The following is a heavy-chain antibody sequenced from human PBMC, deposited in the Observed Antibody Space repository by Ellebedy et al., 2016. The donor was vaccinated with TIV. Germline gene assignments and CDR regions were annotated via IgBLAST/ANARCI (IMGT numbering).Heavy chain of an antibody. CDR3: ARDHHDYGVDAFDV. D-gene: IGHD4-17*01. CDR1: GDTISSGGYY. V-gene: IGHV4-31*03. Sequence: SETLSLTCSVSGDTISSGGYYWGWVRQHPGRGLEWLGHVYYNGRTDYNPSLKSRLTISVDTSKNHFSLNLTSVTGADTAVYYCARDHHDYGVDAFDVWGQGTMVTVSS. J-gene: IGHJ3*01. CDR2: VYYNGRT.